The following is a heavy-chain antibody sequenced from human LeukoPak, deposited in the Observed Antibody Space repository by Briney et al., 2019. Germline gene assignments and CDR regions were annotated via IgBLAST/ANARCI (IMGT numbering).Heavy chain of an antibody. Sequence: GGSLRLSCAASGFTFTTYWMHWVRQAPGKGLVWVSHINSDGSITSYADSVKGRFTISRDNAKNTLYLQMNRLTAEDTAVYYRASDAVDTANAVWGQGTTVTVSS. CDR2: INSDGSIT. CDR3: ASDAVDTANAV. CDR1: GFTFTTYW. D-gene: IGHD5-18*01. V-gene: IGHV3-74*01. J-gene: IGHJ6*02.